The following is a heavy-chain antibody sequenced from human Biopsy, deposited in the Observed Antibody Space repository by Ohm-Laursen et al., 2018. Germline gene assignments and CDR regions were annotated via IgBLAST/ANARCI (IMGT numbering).Heavy chain of an antibody. CDR1: GFTFSGYA. J-gene: IGHJ5*02. D-gene: IGHD3-10*01. V-gene: IGHV3-23*01. CDR2: VTGSGRST. Sequence: SLRLSCAASGFTFSGYAMSWVRQGPEKGLEWVSVVTGSGRSTYYTDSVKGRFSISRDNSKNTLYLQMNSLRVEDTAAYYCAKGRSGGTGHGNWFDPWGQGTLVIVSS. CDR3: AKGRSGGTGHGNWFDP.